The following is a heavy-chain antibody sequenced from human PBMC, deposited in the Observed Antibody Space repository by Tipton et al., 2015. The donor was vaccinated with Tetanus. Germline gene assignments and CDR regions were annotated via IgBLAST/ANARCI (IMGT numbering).Heavy chain of an antibody. V-gene: IGHV3-48*01. CDR2: ISSSSSTI. CDR3: SRERYYGSGSFPDRYGMDV. Sequence: SLRLSCAASGFTFSSYSMNWVRQAPGKGLEWVSYISSSSSTIYYADSVKGRFTISRDNAKNSLYLQMNSLRAEDTAVYYCSRERYYGSGSFPDRYGMDVWGQGTTLTASS. D-gene: IGHD3-10*01. CDR1: GFTFSSYS. J-gene: IGHJ6*02.